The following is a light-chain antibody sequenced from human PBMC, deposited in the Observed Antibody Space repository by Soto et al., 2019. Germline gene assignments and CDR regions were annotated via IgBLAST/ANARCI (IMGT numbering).Light chain of an antibody. Sequence: EIVMTQSPATLSVSPGERATLSCRASQSVNSNLAWYQQKPGQAPRLLISCASTRATGIPARFSGSGSETEFTLTISSVQSEDFAVYYSQQYNNWWTFGQGTKVEMK. J-gene: IGKJ1*01. CDR2: CAS. V-gene: IGKV3-15*01. CDR1: QSVNSN. CDR3: QQYNNWWT.